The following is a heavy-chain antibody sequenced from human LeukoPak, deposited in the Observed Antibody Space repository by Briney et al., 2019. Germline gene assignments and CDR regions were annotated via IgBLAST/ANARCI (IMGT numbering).Heavy chain of an antibody. J-gene: IGHJ3*02. CDR1: GFTFNSYD. CDR2: ISYDGNNK. Sequence: GGSLRLSCAASGFTFNSYDMHWVRQAPGKGLEWVAVISYDGNNKYYADSVKGRFTISRDKSKNTVYMEMNSLRAEDTALYYCAREPHTDSDAFDIWGQGTMVTVSS. CDR3: AREPHTDSDAFDI. D-gene: IGHD4-17*01. V-gene: IGHV3-30-3*01.